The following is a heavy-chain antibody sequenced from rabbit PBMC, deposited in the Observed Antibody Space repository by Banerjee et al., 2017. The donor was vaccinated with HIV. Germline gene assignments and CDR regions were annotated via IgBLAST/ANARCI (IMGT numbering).Heavy chain of an antibody. CDR3: ARAGGFENYFNL. CDR2: IYTGDGNT. CDR1: GFSFSSSYY. Sequence: QEQLVESGGGLVQPEGSLTLTCTASGFSFSSSYYMCWVRQAPGKGLELIACIYTGDGNTFYASWVNGRFTISKTSSTTVTLQMTSLTAADTATYFCARAGGFENYFNLWGPGTLVTVS. D-gene: IGHD1-1*01. J-gene: IGHJ4*01. V-gene: IGHV1S45*01.